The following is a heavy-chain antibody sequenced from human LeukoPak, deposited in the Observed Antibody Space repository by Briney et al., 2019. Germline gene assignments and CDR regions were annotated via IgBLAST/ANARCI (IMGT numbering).Heavy chain of an antibody. V-gene: IGHV3-23*01. CDR3: AKVGGNYVDFDY. CDR2: ISGSGTST. Sequence: GGSLRLSCAASGFTFSSYAMSWVRQAPGKGLEWVSAISGSGTSTYYADSVEGRFTISRDNSKNTLYLQMNSLRAEDTAVYYCAKVGGNYVDFDYWGQGTLVTVSS. J-gene: IGHJ4*02. D-gene: IGHD4-23*01. CDR1: GFTFSSYA.